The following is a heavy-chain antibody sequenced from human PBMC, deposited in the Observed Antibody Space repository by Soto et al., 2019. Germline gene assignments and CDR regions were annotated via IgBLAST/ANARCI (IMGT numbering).Heavy chain of an antibody. CDR2: IYYSGST. V-gene: IGHV4-59*01. CDR3: EGLAGLCCDYWSGILVY. Sequence: QVQLQESGPGLVKPSETLSLTCTVSGGSISSYYWSWIRQPPGKGLEWIGYIYYSGSTNYNPSLMMRVTASLDMSTIGGTRAQSVVPADSQAVFFEEGLAGLCCDYWSGILVYWGQCTVVCVSP. J-gene: IGHJ4*02. CDR1: GGSISSYY. D-gene: IGHD3-3*01.